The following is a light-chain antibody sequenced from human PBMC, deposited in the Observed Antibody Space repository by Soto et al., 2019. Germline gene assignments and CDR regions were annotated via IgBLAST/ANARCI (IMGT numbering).Light chain of an antibody. CDR3: QQYGSSPRT. V-gene: IGKV3-20*01. Sequence: EIVLTQSPGTLSLSPGERATLSCRASQSVSSSFLAWYQQKVGQAPRLLIYGASSRATGIPDRFSGSGSGTDFTLIISRLEPEDFAVYYCQQYGSSPRTFGQGTRLEIK. CDR1: QSVSSSF. J-gene: IGKJ5*01. CDR2: GAS.